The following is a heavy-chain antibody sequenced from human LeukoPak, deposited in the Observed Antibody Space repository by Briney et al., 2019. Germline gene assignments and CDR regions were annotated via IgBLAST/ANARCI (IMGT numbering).Heavy chain of an antibody. J-gene: IGHJ4*02. Sequence: SETLSLTCTVSGGSISSYYWSWIRQPPGKGLEWIGYIHYSGSTNYNPSLKSRVTISVDTSKNQFSLKLSSVTAADTAVYYCARHRYSSGWFNYWGQGTLVIVSS. CDR3: ARHRYSSGWFNY. CDR1: GGSISSYY. V-gene: IGHV4-59*08. D-gene: IGHD6-19*01. CDR2: IHYSGST.